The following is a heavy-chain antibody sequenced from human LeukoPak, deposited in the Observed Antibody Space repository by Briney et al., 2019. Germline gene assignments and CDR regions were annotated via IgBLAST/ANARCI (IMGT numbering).Heavy chain of an antibody. V-gene: IGHV3-15*01. J-gene: IGHJ4*02. CDR3: TTDKPDYGDYLFDY. Sequence: GGSLRLSCAASGFTFSNAWMSWVRQAPGKGLEWVGRIKSKTDGGTTDYAAPVKGRFTISRDDSKNTLYLQMNSLKTEDTAAYYCTTDKPDYGDYLFDYWGQGTLVTVSS. D-gene: IGHD4-17*01. CDR2: IKSKTDGGTT. CDR1: GFTFSNAW.